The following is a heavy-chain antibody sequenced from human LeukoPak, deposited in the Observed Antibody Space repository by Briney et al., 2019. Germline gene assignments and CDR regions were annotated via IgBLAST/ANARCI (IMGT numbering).Heavy chain of an antibody. CDR3: AREVGYSSGWYGSRTDAFDP. D-gene: IGHD6-19*01. CDR1: GGTFSSYA. J-gene: IGHJ5*02. V-gene: IGHV1-69*06. CDR2: IIPIFGTA. Sequence: GASVKVPCKASGGTFSSYAISWVRQAPGQGLEWMGGIIPIFGTANYAQKFQGRVTITADKSTSTAYKELRSLRSDDTAVYYCAREVGYSSGWYGSRTDAFDPWGQGTLVTVSS.